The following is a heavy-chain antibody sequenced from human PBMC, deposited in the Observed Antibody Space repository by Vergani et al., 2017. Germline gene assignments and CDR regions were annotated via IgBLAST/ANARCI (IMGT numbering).Heavy chain of an antibody. CDR3: ANTMTTVTTVPRYYYGMDV. CDR1: GYTFTSYA. D-gene: IGHD4-17*01. J-gene: IGHJ6*02. V-gene: IGHV1-2*02. Sequence: QVQLVQSGAEVKKPGASVKVSCKASGYTFTSYAMHWVRQAPGQRLEWMGWINPNSGGTNYAQKFQGRVTMTRDTSISTAYMELSRLRSDDTAVYYCANTMTTVTTVPRYYYGMDVWGQGTTVTVSS. CDR2: INPNSGGT.